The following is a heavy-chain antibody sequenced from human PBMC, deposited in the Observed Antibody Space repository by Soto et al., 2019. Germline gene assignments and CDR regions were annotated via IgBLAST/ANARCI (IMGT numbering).Heavy chain of an antibody. CDR2: VDYSGTA. Sequence: PSETLSLTCTVSGGSISTFYWSLIRQPPGKGLEWIGYVDYSGTANYNPSLKSRVSMSVDTSKNQLSLKVTSVTAADTAMYYCARADTAMTTPFDYWGQGTMVTVSS. D-gene: IGHD5-18*01. CDR3: ARADTAMTTPFDY. J-gene: IGHJ4*03. V-gene: IGHV4-59*12. CDR1: GGSISTFY.